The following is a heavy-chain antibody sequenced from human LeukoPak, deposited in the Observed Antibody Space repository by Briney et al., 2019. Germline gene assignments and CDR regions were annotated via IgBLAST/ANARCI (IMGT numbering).Heavy chain of an antibody. CDR2: IIPIFGTA. V-gene: IGHV1-69*05. Sequence: ASVKVSCEASGGTFSSYAISWVRQAPGQGLEWMGGIIPIFGTANYAQKFQGRVTITTDESTSTAYMELSSLRSEDTAVYYCARGATGTPYYYMDVWGKGTTVTVSS. CDR3: ARGATGTPYYYMDV. CDR1: GGTFSSYA. D-gene: IGHD1-1*01. J-gene: IGHJ6*03.